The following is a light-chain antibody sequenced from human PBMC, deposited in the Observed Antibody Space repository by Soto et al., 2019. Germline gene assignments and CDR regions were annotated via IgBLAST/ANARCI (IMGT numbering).Light chain of an antibody. CDR3: SSYTSNSTLV. CDR1: SSDVGAYNY. V-gene: IGLV2-14*01. CDR2: EVS. J-gene: IGLJ3*02. Sequence: QSVLTQPASVSGPPGQSITISCTGTSSDVGAYNYVSWYQQHPDKAPKLMIFEVSDRPSGVSNRFSGSNSGNTASLTISGLQDEDEADYFCSSYTSNSTLVFGGGTKLTVL.